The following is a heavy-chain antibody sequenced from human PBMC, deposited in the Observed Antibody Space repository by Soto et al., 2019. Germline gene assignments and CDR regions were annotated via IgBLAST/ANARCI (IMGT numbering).Heavy chain of an antibody. J-gene: IGHJ3*02. D-gene: IGHD2-21*01. CDR2: ISSDGNNA. CDR3: ARRKIIVKLADAAFDI. Sequence: QVQLVESGGGVAQPGRSLRLSCAASGFTFNTYAMHWVRQAPGKGLEWVAVISSDGNNALYADSVKGRFSISRDDSKNTMYLQMNSLRAEDTAVYYCARRKIIVKLADAAFDIWGQGTMVTVSS. CDR1: GFTFNTYA. V-gene: IGHV3-30-3*01.